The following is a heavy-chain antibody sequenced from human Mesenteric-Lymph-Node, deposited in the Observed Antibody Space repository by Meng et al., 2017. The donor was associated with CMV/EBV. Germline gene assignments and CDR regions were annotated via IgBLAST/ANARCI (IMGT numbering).Heavy chain of an antibody. D-gene: IGHD5-18*01. J-gene: IGHJ6*02. Sequence: GGSLRLSCAASGFTFSSYSMNWVRHAPGKGLEWVSSISSSSSYIYYADSVKGRFTISRDNAKNSLYLQMNSLRAEDTAVYYCATLPFDSYGYGGMDVWGQGTTVTVSS. V-gene: IGHV3-21*01. CDR3: ATLPFDSYGYGGMDV. CDR1: GFTFSSYS. CDR2: ISSSSSYI.